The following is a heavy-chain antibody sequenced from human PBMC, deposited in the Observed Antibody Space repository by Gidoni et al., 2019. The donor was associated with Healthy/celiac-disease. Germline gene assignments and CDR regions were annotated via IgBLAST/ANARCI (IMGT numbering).Heavy chain of an antibody. CDR2: ISGSGGST. CDR1: GVTFSRYA. CDR3: ASQWELLPNY. D-gene: IGHD1-26*01. Sequence: EVQPLETGGGLVLSGGSLRTPCAAFGVTFSRYALGGVRPAPGKGLEWVSAISGSGGSTYYADSVKGRFTISRDNSKNTLYLQMNSLRAEDTAVYYCASQWELLPNYWGQGTLVTVSS. J-gene: IGHJ4*02. V-gene: IGHV3-23*01.